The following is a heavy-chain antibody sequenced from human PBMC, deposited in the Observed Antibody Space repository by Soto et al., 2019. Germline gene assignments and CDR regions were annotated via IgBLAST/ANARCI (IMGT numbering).Heavy chain of an antibody. J-gene: IGHJ5*02. CDR1: GFTVSSHY. V-gene: IGHV3-66*01. D-gene: IGHD1-1*01. CDR3: AQHDWFDP. Sequence: GGSLRLSCAVSGFTVSSHYMSWVRQAPGKGLEWVSVIYSGGSTYYADSVKGRFTISRDNSKNTLYLEMNSLRAEDSAVYYCAQHDWFDPWGQGTLVTVSS. CDR2: IYSGGST.